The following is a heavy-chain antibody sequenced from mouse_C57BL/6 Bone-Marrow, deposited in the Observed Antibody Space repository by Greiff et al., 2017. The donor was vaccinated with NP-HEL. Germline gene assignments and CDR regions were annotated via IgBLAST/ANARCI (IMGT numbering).Heavy chain of an antibody. CDR3: ARSRAYYKDY. V-gene: IGHV1-50*01. CDR2: IDPSDSYT. J-gene: IGHJ2*01. D-gene: IGHD2-12*01. Sequence: QVQLQQPGAELVKPGASVKLSCKASGYTFTSYWMQWVKQRPGQGLEWIGEIDPSDSYTNYNQKFKGKAPLTVDTSSSTAYMQLSSLTSEDSAVYYCARSRAYYKDYWGQGTTLTVSS. CDR1: GYTFTSYW.